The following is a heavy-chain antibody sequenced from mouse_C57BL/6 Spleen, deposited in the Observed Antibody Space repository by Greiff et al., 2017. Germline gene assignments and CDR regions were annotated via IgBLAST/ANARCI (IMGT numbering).Heavy chain of an antibody. J-gene: IGHJ4*01. CDR3: ARSVATVVDYYAIDY. CDR2: IDPSDSYT. CDR1: GYTFTSYW. D-gene: IGHD1-1*01. Sequence: QVQLQQPGAELVMPGASVKLSCKASGYTFTSYWMHWVKQRPGQGLEWIGEIDPSDSYTNYNQKFKGKSTLTVDKSSSTAYMQLSSLTSEDSAVYYCARSVATVVDYYAIDYWGQGTSVTVSS. V-gene: IGHV1-69*01.